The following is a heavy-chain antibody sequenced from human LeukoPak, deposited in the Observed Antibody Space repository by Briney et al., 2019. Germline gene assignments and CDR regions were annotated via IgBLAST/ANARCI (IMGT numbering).Heavy chain of an antibody. Sequence: SETLSLTCTVSGGSISGYYWSWIRQPPGKGLEWIGYIYYSGSTNYNPSLKSRVTISVDTSKNQFSLKLSSVTAADTAVYYCARYRITMVRGVVHDAFDIWGQGTMVTVSS. CDR2: IYYSGST. J-gene: IGHJ3*02. CDR1: GGSISGYY. D-gene: IGHD3-10*01. V-gene: IGHV4-59*01. CDR3: ARYRITMVRGVVHDAFDI.